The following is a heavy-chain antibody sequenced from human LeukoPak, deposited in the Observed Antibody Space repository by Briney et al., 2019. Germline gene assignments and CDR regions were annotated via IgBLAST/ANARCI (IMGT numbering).Heavy chain of an antibody. CDR3: ARERYSNYVYYYYGMDV. Sequence: GASVKVSCKASGYTFTSYVISWVRQAPGQGLEWMGWISAYNGNTNYAQKLQGRVTMTTDTSTSTAYMELRSLRPDDTAVYYCARERYSNYVYYYYGMDVWGQGTTVTVSS. J-gene: IGHJ6*02. V-gene: IGHV1-18*01. D-gene: IGHD4-4*01. CDR1: GYTFTSYV. CDR2: ISAYNGNT.